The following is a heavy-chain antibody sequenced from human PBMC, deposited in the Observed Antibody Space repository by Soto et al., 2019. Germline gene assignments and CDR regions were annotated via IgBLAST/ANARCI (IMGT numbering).Heavy chain of an antibody. CDR2: IKSKTDGGTT. J-gene: IGHJ4*02. D-gene: IGHD5-18*01. V-gene: IGHV3-15*01. CDR3: ITECPRYSNGYLDY. CDR1: GFTFSQAW. Sequence: GGSLRLSCAASGFTFSQAWMSWVRQAPGKGLEWVGRIKSKTDGGTTDYAAPVKGRFTISRDDSKNTLYLQMNSLKTEDTAVYYCITECPRYSNGYLDYWGQGALVTVSS.